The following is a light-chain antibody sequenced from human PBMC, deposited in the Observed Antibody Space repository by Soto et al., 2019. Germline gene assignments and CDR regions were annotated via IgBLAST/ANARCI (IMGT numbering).Light chain of an antibody. V-gene: IGLV3-1*01. Sequence: SYELTQPPSVSVSPGQTATITCSGDKLGDKYVFWYQQKPGQSPVLVIYQDSERPSGIPERFSGSNSGNTATLTISVIQATDEADYYCQAWDSPTVVFGGGTKLTVL. CDR3: QAWDSPTVV. J-gene: IGLJ2*01. CDR2: QDS. CDR1: KLGDKY.